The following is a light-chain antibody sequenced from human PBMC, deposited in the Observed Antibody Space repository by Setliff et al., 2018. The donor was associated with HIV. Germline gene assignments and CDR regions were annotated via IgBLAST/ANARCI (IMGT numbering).Light chain of an antibody. J-gene: IGLJ1*01. V-gene: IGLV2-14*03. CDR3: SSYTSRNTLV. CDR2: DVS. Sequence: QSVLAQPASVSGSPGQSMTISCTGTNSDIGTYNYVSWYQQHPGKAPKLMIYDVSNRPSGISNRFSGSKSGNAASLTISGLQAEDEADYYCSSYTSRNTLVFGTGTKV. CDR1: NSDIGTYNY.